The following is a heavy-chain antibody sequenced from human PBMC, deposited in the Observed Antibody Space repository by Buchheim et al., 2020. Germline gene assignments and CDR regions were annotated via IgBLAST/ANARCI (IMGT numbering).Heavy chain of an antibody. CDR2: IRFGSRII. J-gene: IGHJ4*02. CDR3: ARDFEETALDS. CDR1: GFTFSAYS. V-gene: IGHV3-48*02. Sequence: EVQLVESGGALVQPGGSLRLSCAASGFTFSAYSMSWVRQAPGKGLEWVSYIRFGSRIINYADSVKGRFTISRDDAKNSLYLQMDSLRDEDAAVYYCARDFEETALDSWGQETL.